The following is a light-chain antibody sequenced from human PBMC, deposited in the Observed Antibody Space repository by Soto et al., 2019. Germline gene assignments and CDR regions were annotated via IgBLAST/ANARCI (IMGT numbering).Light chain of an antibody. Sequence: ELVLTQSPGSLSLSPGERATLSCRASQSVGSTYLAWYQQKPAQAPRLLIYGASSRATGIPDRFSGSGSGTDFTLSISRLEPEDFAVYYCQHYGDSLTFGGGTKVEIK. J-gene: IGKJ4*01. V-gene: IGKV3-20*01. CDR2: GAS. CDR3: QHYGDSLT. CDR1: QSVGSTY.